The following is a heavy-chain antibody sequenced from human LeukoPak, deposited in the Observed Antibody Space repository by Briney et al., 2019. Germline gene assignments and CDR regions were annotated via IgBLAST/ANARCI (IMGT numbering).Heavy chain of an antibody. Sequence: GGSLRLSCAASGFTFRSFEMNWVRQAPGKGLEWVSYIGSSGSAIYYADSVRGRFTISRDNAKNSLYLQMNSLRAEDTAVYYCAREVVVAATPLDYWGQGTLVTVSS. CDR1: GFTFRSFE. CDR2: IGSSGSAI. J-gene: IGHJ4*02. V-gene: IGHV3-48*03. CDR3: AREVVVAATPLDY. D-gene: IGHD2-15*01.